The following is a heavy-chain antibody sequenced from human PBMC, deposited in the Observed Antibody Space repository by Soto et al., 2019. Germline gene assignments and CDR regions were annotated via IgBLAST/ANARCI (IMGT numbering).Heavy chain of an antibody. CDR1: GFTLSSYW. CDR2: TRHDGGKS. CDR3: GRDGSTGANFDS. V-gene: IGHV3-7*01. Sequence: EVQLVESGGGLVQPGGSLRLSCEASGFTLSSYWMSGILQAPGKGLEWVANTRHDGGKSDLVDAVQGRFTISRDNAKNSVYLQMNSLRAEDTAVYYCGRDGSTGANFDSSGPGTLVTVSS. D-gene: IGHD1-1*01. J-gene: IGHJ4*02.